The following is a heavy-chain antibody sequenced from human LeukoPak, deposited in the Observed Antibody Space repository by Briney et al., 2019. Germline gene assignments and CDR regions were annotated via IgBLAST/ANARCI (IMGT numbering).Heavy chain of an antibody. Sequence: GGSLRLSCAASGFTFSSYSMNWVRQAPGKGLEWVSSISSSSSYIYYADSVKGRFTISRDNAKNSLYLQMNSLRAEDTAVYYCARDRRVVAATFDYWGQGTLVTVSS. CDR3: ARDRRVVAATFDY. CDR1: GFTFSSYS. CDR2: ISSSSSYI. J-gene: IGHJ4*02. V-gene: IGHV3-21*01. D-gene: IGHD2-15*01.